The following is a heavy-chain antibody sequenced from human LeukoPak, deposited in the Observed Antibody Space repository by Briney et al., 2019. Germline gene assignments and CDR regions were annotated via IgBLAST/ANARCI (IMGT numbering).Heavy chain of an antibody. D-gene: IGHD6-19*01. Sequence: GGSLRLSCAASGFAFNSYAMNWVRQAPGKGLEWVSAISGSGGSTYYADSVKGRFTISRDNSKNTLYLQMNSLRAEDTAVYYCAKDRPYSSGWYLIFDYWGQGTLVTVS. J-gene: IGHJ4*02. V-gene: IGHV3-23*01. CDR3: AKDRPYSSGWYLIFDY. CDR2: ISGSGGST. CDR1: GFAFNSYA.